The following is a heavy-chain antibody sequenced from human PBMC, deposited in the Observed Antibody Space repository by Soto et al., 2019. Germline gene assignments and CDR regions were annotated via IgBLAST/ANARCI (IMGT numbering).Heavy chain of an antibody. V-gene: IGHV1-69*02. CDR3: ATNYGSGSAHFDY. J-gene: IGHJ4*02. CDR2: VIPMVGMS. Sequence: QVQLVQSGAEVKKPGSSVKVSCTASGGTFNFYSISWVRQAPGQGLEWVGRVIPMVGMSEYAQKFQGRVTITADKSTSTAYMNLRSLRSEDTAVYCCATNYGSGSAHFDYWGQGTLVTVSS. CDR1: GGTFNFYS. D-gene: IGHD3-10*01.